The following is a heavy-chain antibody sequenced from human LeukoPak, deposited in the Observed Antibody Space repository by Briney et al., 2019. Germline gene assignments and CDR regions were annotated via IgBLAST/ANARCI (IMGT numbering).Heavy chain of an antibody. CDR1: GFTFSSYE. Sequence: PGGSLRLSCATSGFTFSSYEMNWVRQAPGKGLEWVSYISSSGSTKYNADSVKGRFTISRDNAKNSLYLQMNSLRAEDTALYYCASGAQSDYWGQGTLVTVSS. J-gene: IGHJ4*02. D-gene: IGHD1-26*01. CDR2: ISSSGSTK. V-gene: IGHV3-48*03. CDR3: ASGAQSDY.